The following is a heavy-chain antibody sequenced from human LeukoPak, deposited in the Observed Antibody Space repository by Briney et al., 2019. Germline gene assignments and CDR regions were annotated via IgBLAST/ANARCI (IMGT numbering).Heavy chain of an antibody. D-gene: IGHD1-26*01. J-gene: IGHJ4*02. Sequence: PSETLSLTCTVSGGSISSYYWSWIRQPPGKGLEWIGYIYYSGSTNYNPSLKSRVTISVDTSKNQFSLKLSSVTAADTAVYYCARDRQQWEQPLDYWGQGTLVTVSS. CDR1: GGSISSYY. V-gene: IGHV4-59*12. CDR3: ARDRQQWEQPLDY. CDR2: IYYSGST.